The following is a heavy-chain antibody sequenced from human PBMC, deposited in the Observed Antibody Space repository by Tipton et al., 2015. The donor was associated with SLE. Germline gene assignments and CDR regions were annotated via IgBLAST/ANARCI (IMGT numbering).Heavy chain of an antibody. CDR2: INHSGST. Sequence: GSLRLSCAVYGGSFSGYYWSWIRQPPGKGLEWIGEINHSGSTNYNPSLKSRVTISVDTSKNQFSLKLSSVTAADTAVYYCARARTYYYYYGMDVWGQGTTVTVSS. CDR3: ARARTYYYYYGMDV. CDR1: GGSFSGYY. J-gene: IGHJ6*02. V-gene: IGHV4-34*01.